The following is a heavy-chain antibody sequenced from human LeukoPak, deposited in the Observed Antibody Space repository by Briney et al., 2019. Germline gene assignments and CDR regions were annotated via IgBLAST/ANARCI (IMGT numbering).Heavy chain of an antibody. V-gene: IGHV3-74*01. Sequence: GGSLRLSCAASGFTFNNYWIHWVRQAPGKGLVWVSRINSDGSSTSYADSVKGRFTISRDNSKNTLYLQMNSLRAEDTAVYYCARDLTYYYDSSGPLGYWGQGTLVTVSS. CDR2: INSDGSST. D-gene: IGHD3-22*01. J-gene: IGHJ4*02. CDR1: GFTFNNYW. CDR3: ARDLTYYYDSSGPLGY.